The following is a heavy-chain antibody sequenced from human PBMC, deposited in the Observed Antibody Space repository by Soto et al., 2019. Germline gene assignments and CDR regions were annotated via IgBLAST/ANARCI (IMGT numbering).Heavy chain of an antibody. CDR3: VAAMVKGDY. V-gene: IGHV1-69*02. J-gene: IGHJ4*02. CDR2: IIPILGIA. Sequence: QVQLVQSGAEVKKPGSSVKVSCKASGGTFSSYTISWVRQAPGQGLEWMGRIIPILGIANYAQKFQGRVTITAEKATSTAYMEMSSLRSEDTAVYYCVAAMVKGDYWGQGTLVTVSS. D-gene: IGHD2-15*01. CDR1: GGTFSSYT.